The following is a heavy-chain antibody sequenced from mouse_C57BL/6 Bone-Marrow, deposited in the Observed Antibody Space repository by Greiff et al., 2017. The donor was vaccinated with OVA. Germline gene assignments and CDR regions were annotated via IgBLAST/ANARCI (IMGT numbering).Heavy chain of an antibody. D-gene: IGHD1-1*01. Sequence: EVQGVESGPGMVKPSQSLSLTCTVTGYSITSGYDWHWIRHFPGNKLEWMGYISYSGSTNYNPSLKSRISITHDTSKNHFFLKLNSVTTEDTATYYCARDYYGSSFAYWGQGTLVTVSA. CDR2: ISYSGST. J-gene: IGHJ3*01. CDR3: ARDYYGSSFAY. V-gene: IGHV3-1*01. CDR1: GYSITSGYD.